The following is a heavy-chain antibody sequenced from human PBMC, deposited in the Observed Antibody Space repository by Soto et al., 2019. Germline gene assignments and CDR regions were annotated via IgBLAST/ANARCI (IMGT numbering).Heavy chain of an antibody. CDR3: ARKSCTSANCDRGRFGP. J-gene: IGHJ5*02. V-gene: IGHV3-23*01. Sequence: PVGSLRLSCAASGFTFTSSAMTWVRQAPGQGLEWVSTIRGSADNTHYADSVKGRFTISTDNSKNTLYLHMNSLRAEDTAVYYCARKSCTSANCDRGRFGPWGRGTLVTVSS. D-gene: IGHD2-2*01. CDR2: IRGSADNT. CDR1: GFTFTSSA.